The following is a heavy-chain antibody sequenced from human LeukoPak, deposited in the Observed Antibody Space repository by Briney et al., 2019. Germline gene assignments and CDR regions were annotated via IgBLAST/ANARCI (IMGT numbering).Heavy chain of an antibody. Sequence: GGSLRLSCETSGVTFSSFSLNWVRQAPGRGLEWLSYISSSSRSKYYADSVKGRFIVSRDNAKNSLYLQMDSLRAEDTALYYCASQSSGSSTRAPDFWGQGTLVTVSS. V-gene: IGHV3-48*04. CDR1: GVTFSSFS. J-gene: IGHJ4*02. CDR3: ASQSSGSSTRAPDF. CDR2: ISSSSRSK. D-gene: IGHD1-26*01.